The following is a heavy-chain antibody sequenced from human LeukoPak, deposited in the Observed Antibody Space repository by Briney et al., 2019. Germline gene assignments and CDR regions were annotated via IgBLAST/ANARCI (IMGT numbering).Heavy chain of an antibody. D-gene: IGHD6-13*01. CDR1: GYTFTGYY. Sequence: ASVKVSCKASGYTFTGYYMHWVRQAPGQGLEWMGWINPNSGGTNYAQKFQGRVTMTRDTSIGTAYMELSRLRSDDTAVYYCARDDGYSSSFSFWGQGTLVTVSS. CDR3: ARDDGYSSSFSF. CDR2: INPNSGGT. J-gene: IGHJ4*02. V-gene: IGHV1-2*02.